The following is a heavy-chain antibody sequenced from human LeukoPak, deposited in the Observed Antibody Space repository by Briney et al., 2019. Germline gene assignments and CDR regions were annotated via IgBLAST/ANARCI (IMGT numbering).Heavy chain of an antibody. CDR1: GYTFTSYG. V-gene: IGHV1-18*01. J-gene: IGHJ5*02. CDR2: ISAYNGNT. Sequence: ASVKVSCKASGYTFTSYGISWVRQAPGQGLEWMGWISAYNGNTNYARKLQGRVTMTTDTSTSTAYMELRSLRSDDTAVYYCARWSILYSSSSDWFDPWGQGTLVTVSS. D-gene: IGHD6-6*01. CDR3: ARWSILYSSSSDWFDP.